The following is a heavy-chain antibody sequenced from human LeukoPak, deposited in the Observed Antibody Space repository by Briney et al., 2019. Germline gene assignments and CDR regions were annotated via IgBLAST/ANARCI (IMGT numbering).Heavy chain of an antibody. CDR3: ARVRSEGYFYYYYYMDV. CDR2: IKQDGSEK. CDR1: GFTFSSYW. Sequence: QAGGSLRLSCAASGFTFSSYWMSWVRQAPGKGLEWVANIKQDGSEKYYVDSVKGRFTISRDNAKNSLYLQMNSLRAEDTAVYYCARVRSEGYFYYYYYMDVWGKGTTVTVSS. J-gene: IGHJ6*03. D-gene: IGHD1-26*01. V-gene: IGHV3-7*01.